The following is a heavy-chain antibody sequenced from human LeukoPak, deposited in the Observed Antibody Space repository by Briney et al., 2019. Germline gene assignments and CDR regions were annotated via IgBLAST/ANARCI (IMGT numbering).Heavy chain of an antibody. V-gene: IGHV3-23*01. D-gene: IGHD3-10*01. CDR3: ARGSGFGDYFEY. CDR1: GFTFTSYA. Sequence: GGSLRLSCAASGFTFTSYAMRWVRQAPGKGLEWVSGISGSGGSTYYADSVKGRFTISRDNSKNTLYLQMNSLRAEDTAVYYCARGSGFGDYFEYWGQGTLVTVSS. J-gene: IGHJ4*02. CDR2: ISGSGGST.